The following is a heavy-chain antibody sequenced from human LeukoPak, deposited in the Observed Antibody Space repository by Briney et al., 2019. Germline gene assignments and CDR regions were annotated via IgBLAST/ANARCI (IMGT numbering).Heavy chain of an antibody. Sequence: ASVKVSCKASGYTFTSYYMHWVRQAPGQGLEWMGIINPSGGSTSYAQKFQGRVTITADRSTSTAYMELSSLRSEDTAVYYCASGKRYIDYYYYGMDVWGQGTTVTVSS. J-gene: IGHJ6*02. CDR2: INPSGGST. D-gene: IGHD3-16*02. CDR1: GYTFTSYY. CDR3: ASGKRYIDYYYYGMDV. V-gene: IGHV1-46*01.